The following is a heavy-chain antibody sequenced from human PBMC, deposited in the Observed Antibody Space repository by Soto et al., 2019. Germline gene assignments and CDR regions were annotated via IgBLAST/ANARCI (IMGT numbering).Heavy chain of an antibody. Sequence: QVQLVQSGAEVKKPGSSVKVSCKASGGTFSSYAISWVRQAPGQGLEWMGGIIPIFGTANYAQKFQGRVTITADESTSTAYMELSSLRSEDTAVYYCAQTGTHHIIYYYYGMDVWGQGTTVTVSS. CDR1: GGTFSSYA. CDR3: AQTGTHHIIYYYYGMDV. CDR2: IIPIFGTA. D-gene: IGHD1-1*01. V-gene: IGHV1-69*01. J-gene: IGHJ6*02.